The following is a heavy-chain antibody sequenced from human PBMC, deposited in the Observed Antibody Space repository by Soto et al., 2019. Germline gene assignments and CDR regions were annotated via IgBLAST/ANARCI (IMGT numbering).Heavy chain of an antibody. Sequence: GESLKISCKGLGNSFNNWIGWVRQMPGKGLEWMGIIYPGDSDTRYSPSFQGQVTISADKSISTAYLQWSSLKASDTAMYHCARLYPGMDYYYGMDVWGQGTTVTVSS. CDR3: ARLYPGMDYYYGMDV. CDR2: IYPGDSDT. CDR1: GNSFNNW. J-gene: IGHJ6*02. V-gene: IGHV5-51*01. D-gene: IGHD6-13*01.